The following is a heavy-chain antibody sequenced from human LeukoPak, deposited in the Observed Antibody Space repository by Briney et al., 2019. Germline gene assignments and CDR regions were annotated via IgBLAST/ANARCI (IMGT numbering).Heavy chain of an antibody. D-gene: IGHD2-2*02. CDR3: ARDILAGGANDVLDI. Sequence: GGSLRLSCAASGFTVSNNYMSWVRQAPGKGLEWVSIIYAGGSTYYADSVEGRFTIFRDNSKNTVYLQMNSLRAEDTAVYYCARDILAGGANDVLDIWGQGTMVTVSS. CDR2: IYAGGST. CDR1: GFTVSNNY. V-gene: IGHV3-53*01. J-gene: IGHJ3*02.